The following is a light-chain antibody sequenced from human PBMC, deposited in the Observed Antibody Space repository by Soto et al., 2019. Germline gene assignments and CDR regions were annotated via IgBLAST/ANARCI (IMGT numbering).Light chain of an antibody. CDR2: EVS. Sequence: QSLLTHPASVSWSPGHSITISCTGTISYVGGYNYVSCYQQHPGKAPKLMIYEVSNRPSGVSNLFSGSKSGNTASLTISGLKAEDEADYYCSSYTSSSTPYVFGTGTKVTVL. CDR3: SSYTSSSTPYV. CDR1: ISYVGGYNY. V-gene: IGLV2-14*01. J-gene: IGLJ1*01.